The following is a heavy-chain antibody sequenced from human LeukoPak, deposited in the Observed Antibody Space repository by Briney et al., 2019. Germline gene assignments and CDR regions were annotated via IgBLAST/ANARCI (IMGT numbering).Heavy chain of an antibody. CDR3: ARTIGYGSGNDQAGG. CDR2: IKEDGSEK. Sequence: GGSLRLSCAASGFTFSSYSMSWVRQAPGQGLEWVANIKEDGSEKYYVDSVKGRFTISRDNAKNSLYLQMNSLRAEDTAVYYCARTIGYGSGNDQAGGWGQGTLVTVSS. CDR1: GFTFSSYS. J-gene: IGHJ4*02. D-gene: IGHD3-10*01. V-gene: IGHV3-7*01.